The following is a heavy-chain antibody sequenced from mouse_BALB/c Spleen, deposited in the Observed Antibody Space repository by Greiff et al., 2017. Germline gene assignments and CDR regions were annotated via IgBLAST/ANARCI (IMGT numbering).Heavy chain of an antibody. V-gene: IGHV5-17*02. D-gene: IGHD1-1*01. CDR2: ISSGSSTI. CDR3: ARYGNYYFDY. J-gene: IGHJ2*01. CDR1: GFTFSSFG. Sequence: EVKLVESGGGLVQPGGSRKLSCAASGFTFSSFGMHWVRQAPEKGLEWVAYISSGSSTIYYADTVKGRFTISRDNPKNTLFLQMTSLRSEDTAMYYCARYGNYYFDYWGQGTTLTVSS.